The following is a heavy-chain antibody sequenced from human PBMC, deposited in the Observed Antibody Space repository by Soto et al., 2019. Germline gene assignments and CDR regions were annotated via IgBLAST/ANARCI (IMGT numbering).Heavy chain of an antibody. Sequence: EVQLVESGGGLVQPGGSLRLSCAASGFTFSSYDMHWVRQATGNGLEWVSAIGTDGDTYSAGSVKGRFTISREIARNSLYLRMNGLRAGDTAVYYCARGARRGNQQWLGEIDTWGQGTLVIVSS. V-gene: IGHV3-13*01. D-gene: IGHD6-19*01. CDR3: ARGARRGNQQWLGEIDT. J-gene: IGHJ5*02. CDR1: GFTFSSYD. CDR2: IGTDGDT.